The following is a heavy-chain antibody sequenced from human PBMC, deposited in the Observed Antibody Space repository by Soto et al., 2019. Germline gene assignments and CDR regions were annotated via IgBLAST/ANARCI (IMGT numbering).Heavy chain of an antibody. V-gene: IGHV4-30-2*01. CDR3: ARWIQSLFDY. CDR1: GGSISSGGYS. CDR2: IYHSGST. J-gene: IGHJ4*02. Sequence: SENLSLTCAVSGGSISSGGYSWSWIRQPPGKGLEWIGYIYHSGSTYYNPSLKSRVTISVDRSKNQFSLKLSSVTAADTAVYYCARWIQSLFDYWGQGTLVT. D-gene: IGHD5-18*01.